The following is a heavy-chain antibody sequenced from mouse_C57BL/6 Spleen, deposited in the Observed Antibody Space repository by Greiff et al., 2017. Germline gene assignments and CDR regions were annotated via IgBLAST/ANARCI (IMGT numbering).Heavy chain of an antibody. CDR3: TEGDYDGSSSWFAY. J-gene: IGHJ3*01. Sequence: EVQGVESGGGLVQPGGSMKLSCVASGFTFSNYWMNWVRQSPEKGLEWVAQIRLKSDNYATHYAESVKGRFTISRDDSKSSVYLQMNNLRAEDTGIYYCTEGDYDGSSSWFAYWGQGTLVTVSA. CDR2: IRLKSDNYAT. CDR1: GFTFSNYW. D-gene: IGHD1-1*01. V-gene: IGHV6-3*01.